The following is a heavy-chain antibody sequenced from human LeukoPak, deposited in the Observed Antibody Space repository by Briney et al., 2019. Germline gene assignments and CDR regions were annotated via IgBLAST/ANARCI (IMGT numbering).Heavy chain of an antibody. J-gene: IGHJ4*02. D-gene: IGHD7-27*01. CDR1: GGSISSGSYY. CDR3: ARFSPRAMGNYLDF. Sequence: SETLSLTCAVSGGSISSGSYYWSWIRQPPGTGLEWIGYIYPRGSTYYNPSLKSRVILSLDKSANQFSLNLSSVTAADTAVYYCARFSPRAMGNYLDFWGQGTLVTVSS. CDR2: IYPRGST. V-gene: IGHV4-30-2*01.